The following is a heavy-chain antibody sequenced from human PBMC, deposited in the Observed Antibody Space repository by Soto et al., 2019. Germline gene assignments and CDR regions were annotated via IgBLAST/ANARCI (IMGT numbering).Heavy chain of an antibody. J-gene: IGHJ4*02. Sequence: VASVKVSCKASGGTFSSYAISWVRQAPGQGLEWMGGIIPIFGTANYAQKFQGRVTITADESTSTAYMELSSLRSEDTAVYYCARDSYDYVWGSYRSGFDYWGQGTLVTVSS. CDR2: IIPIFGTA. V-gene: IGHV1-69*13. D-gene: IGHD3-16*02. CDR1: GGTFSSYA. CDR3: ARDSYDYVWGSYRSGFDY.